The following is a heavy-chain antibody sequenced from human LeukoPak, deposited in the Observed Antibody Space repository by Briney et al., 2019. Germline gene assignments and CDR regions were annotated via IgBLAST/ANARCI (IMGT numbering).Heavy chain of an antibody. V-gene: IGHV4-61*01. Sequence: SETLSLTCTASGGSVSSGSYYWSWIRQPPGKGLEWIGYIYYSGSTNYNPSLKSRVTISVDTSKNQFSLKLSSVTAADTAVYYCARGAYAPDAFDIWGQGTMVTVSS. CDR2: IYYSGST. CDR1: GGSVSSGSYY. D-gene: IGHD3-16*01. CDR3: ARGAYAPDAFDI. J-gene: IGHJ3*02.